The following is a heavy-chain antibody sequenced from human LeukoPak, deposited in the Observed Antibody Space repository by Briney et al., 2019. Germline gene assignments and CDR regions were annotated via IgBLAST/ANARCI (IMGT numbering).Heavy chain of an antibody. J-gene: IGHJ3*02. Sequence: GGSLRLSCAASGFTFSTSWMTWVRQAPGKGLEWAANIEGDGSRKNHVDSLKGRFTISRDNAKNSLYLQINSLRAEDTAVYYCARDSAYNAFDIWGQGTMVTVSS. CDR2: IEGDGSRK. V-gene: IGHV3-7*01. CDR3: ARDSAYNAFDI. CDR1: GFTFSTSW. D-gene: IGHD5-12*01.